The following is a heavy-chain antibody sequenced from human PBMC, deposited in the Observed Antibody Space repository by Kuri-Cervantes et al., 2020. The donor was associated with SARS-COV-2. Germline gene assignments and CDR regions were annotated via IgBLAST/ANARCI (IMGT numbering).Heavy chain of an antibody. J-gene: IGHJ5*02. CDR1: EGTFNNYA. CDR2: IIPSLGST. Sequence: SVKVSCKASEGTFNNYAVSWVRQAPGQGLEWVGGIIPSLGSTHHAQKFQGRLTIKTDKSTTTVYMEVSSLKSEDTAVYYCARSGGSSWYRGNNWFDPWGQGTLVTVSS. CDR3: ARSGGSSWYRGNNWFDP. D-gene: IGHD6-13*01. V-gene: IGHV1-69*10.